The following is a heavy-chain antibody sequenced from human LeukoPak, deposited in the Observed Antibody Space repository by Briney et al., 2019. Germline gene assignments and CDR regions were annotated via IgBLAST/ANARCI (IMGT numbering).Heavy chain of an antibody. D-gene: IGHD4-11*01. CDR3: ATEMTSVVPDY. V-gene: IGHV1-24*01. Sequence: GASVKVSCKVFGHTLSELTMHWVRQAPGKGLEWMGGFDPENDERMYAGKFRGRVTMTEDISTDTAYMELSSLRSEDTAVYFCATEMTSVVPDYWGQGTLVNVSS. J-gene: IGHJ4*02. CDR1: GHTLSELT. CDR2: FDPENDER.